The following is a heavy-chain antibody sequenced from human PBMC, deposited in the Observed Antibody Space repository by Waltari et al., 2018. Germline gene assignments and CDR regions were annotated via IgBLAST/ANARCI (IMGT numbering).Heavy chain of an antibody. J-gene: IGHJ4*02. CDR2: IYSAVTP. V-gene: IGHV3-53*01. CDR3: ARGNTASLDY. D-gene: IGHD2-21*02. CDR1: GFTFTNYY. Sequence: HLVESGGGLIQPGGSLRTSSAASGFTFTNYYMSWVRQAPGRGLECGSVIYSAVTPYYADAVKARFTISRDTFRNTLYLQMDNLRPDDTAVYYCARGNTASLDYWGQGTLVTVSS.